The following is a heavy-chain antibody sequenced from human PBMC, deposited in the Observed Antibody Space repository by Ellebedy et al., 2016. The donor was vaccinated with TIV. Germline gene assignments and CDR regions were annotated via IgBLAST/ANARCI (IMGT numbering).Heavy chain of an antibody. D-gene: IGHD4-23*01. CDR2: ISSAAVT. CDR1: GFTFSSYP. Sequence: GESLKISCAASGFTFSSYPMNWVRQAPGKGLEWVSVISSAAVTYYADSVKGRFTISRDHSKNTVYFQMNSLRVEDTAVYYLARLSRWSILFWGQGTLVAVSS. CDR3: ARLSRWSILF. J-gene: IGHJ4*02. V-gene: IGHV3-23*01.